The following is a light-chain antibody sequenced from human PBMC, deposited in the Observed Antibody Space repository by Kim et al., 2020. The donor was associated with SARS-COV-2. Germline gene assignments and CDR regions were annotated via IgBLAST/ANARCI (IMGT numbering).Light chain of an antibody. V-gene: IGLV3-1*01. CDR3: QTWDSKTVV. J-gene: IGLJ2*01. CDR1: GLEDRY. CDR2: EDS. Sequence: VSPGQTATIACSGDGLEDRYASGYQQTPGQSPVLVIYEDSKRPSGIPERFSGSNSGNTATLTISGTQSMDEADYYCQTWDSKTVVFGGGTQLTVL.